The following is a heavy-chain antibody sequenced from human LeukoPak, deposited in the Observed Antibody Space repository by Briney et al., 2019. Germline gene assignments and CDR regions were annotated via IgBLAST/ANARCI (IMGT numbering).Heavy chain of an antibody. CDR1: GYSFTTYW. D-gene: IGHD3-22*01. V-gene: IGHV5-51*01. CDR3: ARHVGIAVVPDRYFDL. CDR2: IYPGDSDT. Sequence: GESLKISCKGSGYSFTTYWIGWVRQMPEKGLEWMGIIYPGDSDTRYSPSFQGQVTISADKSINTAYLQWSSLKASDTAIYYCARHVGIAVVPDRYFDLWGRGTLVTVSS. J-gene: IGHJ2*01.